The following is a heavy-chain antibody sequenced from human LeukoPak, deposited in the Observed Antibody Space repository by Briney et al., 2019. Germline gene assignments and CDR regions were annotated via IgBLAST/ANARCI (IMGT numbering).Heavy chain of an antibody. Sequence: GESLRLSCAAPGFTFSFYSVNWVRQAPGKGLEWVSSISTDDGSYIYYADSVKGRFTISRDNAKNSLYLHMNSLRVDDTAVYYCARGDHSNNHPFDYWGQGTLVTVSS. V-gene: IGHV3-21*01. J-gene: IGHJ4*02. D-gene: IGHD4-11*01. CDR3: ARGDHSNNHPFDY. CDR2: ISTDDGSYI. CDR1: GFTFSFYS.